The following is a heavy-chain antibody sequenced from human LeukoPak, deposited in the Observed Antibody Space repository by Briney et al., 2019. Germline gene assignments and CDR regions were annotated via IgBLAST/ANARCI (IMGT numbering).Heavy chain of an antibody. Sequence: PGGSLRLSCAASGFTFSSYWMSWVSQAPGKRLEWVANIKQDGSEKYYVDSVKGRFTISRDNAKNSLYLQMNSLRAEDTAVYYCATLSGGSRIWGQGTMVTVSS. J-gene: IGHJ3*02. CDR3: ATLSGGSRI. CDR2: IKQDGSEK. D-gene: IGHD2-15*01. V-gene: IGHV3-7*01. CDR1: GFTFSSYW.